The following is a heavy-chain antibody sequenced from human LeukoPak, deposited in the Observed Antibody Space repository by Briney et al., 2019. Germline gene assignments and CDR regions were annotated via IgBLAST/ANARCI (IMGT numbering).Heavy chain of an antibody. CDR2: ISGSGGST. Sequence: GGSLRLSCAASGFTFSSYAMSWVRQAPGKGLEWVSAISGSGGSTYYADSVKGRFTISRDNSKNTLYLQTNSLRAEDTAVYYCAKGLYYYDSSGYYYVWYFDYWGQGTLVTVSS. V-gene: IGHV3-23*01. J-gene: IGHJ4*02. D-gene: IGHD3-22*01. CDR3: AKGLYYYDSSGYYYVWYFDY. CDR1: GFTFSSYA.